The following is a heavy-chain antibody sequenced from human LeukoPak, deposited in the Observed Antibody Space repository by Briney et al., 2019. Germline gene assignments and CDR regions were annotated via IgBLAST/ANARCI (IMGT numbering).Heavy chain of an antibody. CDR1: GFTFSNYG. CDR2: ISYDESDK. V-gene: IGHV3-30*18. D-gene: IGHD2-15*01. Sequence: GGSLRLSCAASGFTFSNYGMHWVRQAPGKGLEWVAVISYDESDKYYADSVKGRFTVSRDNSKNTLYLQMNSLRPEDTAVYYCAKGVVAATNAAYYGMDVWGQGTTVTVS. CDR3: AKGVVAATNAAYYGMDV. J-gene: IGHJ6*02.